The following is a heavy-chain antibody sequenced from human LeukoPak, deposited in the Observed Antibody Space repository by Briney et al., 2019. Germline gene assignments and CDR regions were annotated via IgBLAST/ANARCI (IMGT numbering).Heavy chain of an antibody. V-gene: IGHV1-69*05. CDR2: IIPIFGTA. CDR1: GGTFSSYA. Sequence: GSSVKVSCKASGGTFSSYAISWVGQAPGQGLEWMGGIIPIFGTANYAQKFQGRVTITTDESTSTAYMELSSLRSEDTAVYYCARRRPPGTTFQPFDYWGQGTLVTVSS. CDR3: ARRRPPGTTFQPFDY. D-gene: IGHD1-7*01. J-gene: IGHJ4*02.